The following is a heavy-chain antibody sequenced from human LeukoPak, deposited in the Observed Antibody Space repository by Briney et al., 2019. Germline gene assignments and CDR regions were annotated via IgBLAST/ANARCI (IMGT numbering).Heavy chain of an antibody. CDR1: GFTFSSYE. CDR3: ARAYCGGDCYFDY. CDR2: ISSSGSTI. V-gene: IGHV3-48*03. D-gene: IGHD2-21*02. J-gene: IGHJ4*02. Sequence: GGSLRLSCAASGFTFSSYEMNWVRQAPGKGLEWVSYISSSGSTIYYADSVKGRFTLSRDNAKNSLYLQMNSLRAEDTAVYYCARAYCGGDCYFDYWGQGTLVTVSS.